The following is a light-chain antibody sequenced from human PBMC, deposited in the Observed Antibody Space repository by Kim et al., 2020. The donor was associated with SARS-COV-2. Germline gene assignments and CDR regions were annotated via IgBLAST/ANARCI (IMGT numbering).Light chain of an antibody. CDR3: QKYNSAPLA. J-gene: IGKJ4*01. V-gene: IGKV1-27*01. Sequence: ASVGDRVTLTCRASQGITNYLAWYQQKPRKVPKLLIYAASTLQSGVPSRFSGSGSGTDFTLTISSLQPEDVATYYCQKYNSAPLAFGGGTKVDIK. CDR1: QGITNY. CDR2: AAS.